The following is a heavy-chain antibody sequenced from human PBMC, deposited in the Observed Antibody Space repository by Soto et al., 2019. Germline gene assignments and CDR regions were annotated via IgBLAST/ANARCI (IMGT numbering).Heavy chain of an antibody. V-gene: IGHV4-34*01. Sequence: KTSETLSLTCAVYGGSFSGYYWTWIRQPPGTGLEWIGEINHSGSTNYNPSLKSRVTISVDTSKNQFSLKLTSVTAADTAVYYCARDKITGLFDYWGQRTLVTVSS. D-gene: IGHD2-8*02. J-gene: IGHJ4*02. CDR2: INHSGST. CDR1: GGSFSGYY. CDR3: ARDKITGLFDY.